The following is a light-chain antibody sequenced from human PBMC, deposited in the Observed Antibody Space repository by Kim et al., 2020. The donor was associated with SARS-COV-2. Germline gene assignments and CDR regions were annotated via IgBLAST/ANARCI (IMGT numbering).Light chain of an antibody. CDR3: QVWDSSSEQRV. CDR1: NNGNKN. CDR2: YDT. V-gene: IGLV3-21*04. Sequence: APGRTATSTWGGENNGNKNVRWFRQKSGQATVLFIFYDTDRPSGIRERFSGSNSGNTATLTISRVAAGDEADYYCQVWDSSSEQRVFGGGTQLTVL. J-gene: IGLJ3*02.